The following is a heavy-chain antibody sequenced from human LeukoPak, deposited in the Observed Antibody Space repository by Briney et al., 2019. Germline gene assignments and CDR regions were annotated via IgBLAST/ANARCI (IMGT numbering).Heavy chain of an antibody. Sequence: GGSLRLSCAASGFTFSSYAMHWVRQAPGKGLEWVAVISYDGSNKYYADSVKGRFTISRDNSKNTLYPQMNSLRAEDTAVYYCASIAVAGTAEEDYWGQGTLVTVSS. CDR2: ISYDGSNK. V-gene: IGHV3-30-3*01. CDR3: ASIAVAGTAEEDY. D-gene: IGHD6-19*01. CDR1: GFTFSSYA. J-gene: IGHJ4*02.